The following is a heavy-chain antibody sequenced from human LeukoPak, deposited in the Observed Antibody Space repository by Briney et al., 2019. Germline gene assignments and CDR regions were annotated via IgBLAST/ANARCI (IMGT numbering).Heavy chain of an antibody. D-gene: IGHD5-18*01. CDR2: ISYDGSNK. CDR1: GFTFSSYG. CDR3: AKLILVWGKYFQH. V-gene: IGHV3-30*18. Sequence: GRSLRLSCAASGFTFSSYGMHWVRQAPGKGLEWVAVISYDGSNKYYADSVKGRFTISRDNSKNTLYLQMNSLRAEDTAVYYCAKLILVWGKYFQHWGQGTLVTVSS. J-gene: IGHJ1*01.